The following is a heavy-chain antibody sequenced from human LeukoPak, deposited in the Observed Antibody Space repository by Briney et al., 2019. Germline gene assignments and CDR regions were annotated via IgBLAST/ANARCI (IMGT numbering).Heavy chain of an antibody. CDR2: ISSSSSYI. J-gene: IGHJ5*02. CDR3: ARVLYDSSGNWFDP. CDR1: GFTFSSYS. D-gene: IGHD3-22*01. Sequence: GGSLRLSCVASGFTFSSYSMNWDRQAPGKGLEWVSSISSSSSYIYYADSVKGRFTISRDNSKNTLYLQMNSLRAEDTAVYYCARVLYDSSGNWFDPWGQGTLVTVSS. V-gene: IGHV3-21*04.